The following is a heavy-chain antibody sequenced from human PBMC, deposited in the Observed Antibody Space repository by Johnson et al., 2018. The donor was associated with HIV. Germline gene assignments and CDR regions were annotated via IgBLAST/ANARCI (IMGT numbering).Heavy chain of an antibody. J-gene: IGHJ3*01. CDR2: IFSVGDV. D-gene: IGHD3-3*01. Sequence: VLLVESGGGVVQPGGSLRLSCGASGFTFDDYGMNWVRQAPGKGLEWVSVIFSVGDVYYADSVKGRFTISRDNSKNMVYLQMNSLRPEDTAVYYCARDGRNRVPRGFLEFGGQGKMVTVSS. CDR1: GFTFDDYG. CDR3: ARDGRNRVPRGFLEF. V-gene: IGHV3-66*02.